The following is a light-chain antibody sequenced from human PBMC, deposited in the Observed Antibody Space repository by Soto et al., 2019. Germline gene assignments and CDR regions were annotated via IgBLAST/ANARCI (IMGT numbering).Light chain of an antibody. CDR1: QSVGSS. V-gene: IGKV3-15*01. CDR2: GAS. CDR3: HQYNNWPRT. J-gene: IGKJ1*01. Sequence: EIVLTQSPGTLSLSPGERATLSCRASQSVGSSLAWYQQKPGQAPRLLIYGASTRATGIPARFSGSGSGTEFTLTISSLQSEDFAIYYCHQYNNWPRTFGQGTKVDI.